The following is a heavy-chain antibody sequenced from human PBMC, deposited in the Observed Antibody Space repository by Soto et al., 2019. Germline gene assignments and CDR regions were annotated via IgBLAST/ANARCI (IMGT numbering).Heavy chain of an antibody. Sequence: SETLSLTCAVYGGSFSNYYWSWIRQPPGKGLEWIGEINHSGSNKYNPSLKSRVTISVDTSKNQFSLKLSSVTAADTAVYYCARGVVVVPTAISYYYYGMDVWGQGTTVTVSS. J-gene: IGHJ6*02. CDR3: ARGVVVVPTAISYYYYGMDV. V-gene: IGHV4-34*01. D-gene: IGHD2-2*01. CDR1: GGSFSNYY. CDR2: INHSGSN.